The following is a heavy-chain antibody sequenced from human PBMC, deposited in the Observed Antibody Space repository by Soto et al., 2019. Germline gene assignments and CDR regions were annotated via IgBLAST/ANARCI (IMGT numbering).Heavy chain of an antibody. V-gene: IGHV1-2*02. J-gene: IGHJ6*02. CDR1: GYTFTGYY. Sequence: GASVKVSCKASGYTFTGYYMHWVRQAPGQGLEWTGWINPNSGGTTYAQKFQGRVTMTRDTSISTAYMELSRLRSDDTAVYYCARGVAGIYYYGMDVWGQGTTVTVSS. CDR3: ARGVAGIYYYGMDV. D-gene: IGHD6-19*01. CDR2: INPNSGGT.